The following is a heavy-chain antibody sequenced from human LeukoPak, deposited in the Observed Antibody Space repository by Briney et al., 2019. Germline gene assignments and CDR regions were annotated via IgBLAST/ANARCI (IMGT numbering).Heavy chain of an antibody. CDR3: ARGVEQFDI. Sequence: AETLSRTCAVDSASFRGCDWSWIGPLSGKGLEWIGEINHSGSTNYNPSLKSRVTISVDTSKNQFSLKLSSVTAADTAVYYCARGVEQFDIWGQGTMVTVSS. CDR2: INHSGST. CDR1: SASFRGCD. J-gene: IGHJ3*02. D-gene: IGHD5-24*01. V-gene: IGHV4-34*01.